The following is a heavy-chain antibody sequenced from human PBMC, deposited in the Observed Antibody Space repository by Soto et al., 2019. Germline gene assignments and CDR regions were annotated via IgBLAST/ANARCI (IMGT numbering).Heavy chain of an antibody. CDR2: IQYSGNT. J-gene: IGHJ4*02. D-gene: IGHD3-10*01. CDR1: GGSITTYY. V-gene: IGHV4-59*01. CDR3: ARSYYLTSGKPYYFDY. Sequence: QVQLQESGPGLVKPSETLSLTCTVSGGSITTYYWSWIRQPPGKGLEWIGYIQYSGNTNYNPSLESRVTISVDTSNNQFSLGLSSVTAADTALYYCARSYYLTSGKPYYFDYWGQGTLVTVSS.